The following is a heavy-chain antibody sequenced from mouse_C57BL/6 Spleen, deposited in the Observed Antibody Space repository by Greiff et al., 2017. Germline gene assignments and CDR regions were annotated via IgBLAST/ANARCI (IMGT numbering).Heavy chain of an antibody. J-gene: IGHJ2*01. D-gene: IGHD1-1*02. CDR2: IDPSDSET. CDR1: GYTFTSYW. V-gene: IGHV1-52*01. Sequence: VQLQQPGAELVRPGSSVKLSCKASGYTFTSYWMHWVKQRPIQGLEWIGNIDPSDSETHYNQKFKDKATLTVDKSSSTAYMQLSSLTSEDSAVYYCARPGGNYHFDYWGQGTTLTVSS. CDR3: ARPGGNYHFDY.